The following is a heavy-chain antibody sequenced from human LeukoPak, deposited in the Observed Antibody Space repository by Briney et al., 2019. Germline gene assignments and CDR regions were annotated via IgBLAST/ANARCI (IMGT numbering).Heavy chain of an antibody. V-gene: IGHV3-23*01. CDR3: AKAYTRSWYAAFNI. Sequence: GGSLRLSCAASGFTFSSYAMSWVRQAPGKGLEWVSAISGSGGSTYYADSVKGRFTISRDNSKNTLYLQMNSLRGDDTAIYYCAKAYTRSWYAAFNIWGQGTMVTISS. CDR2: ISGSGGST. D-gene: IGHD6-13*01. J-gene: IGHJ3*02. CDR1: GFTFSSYA.